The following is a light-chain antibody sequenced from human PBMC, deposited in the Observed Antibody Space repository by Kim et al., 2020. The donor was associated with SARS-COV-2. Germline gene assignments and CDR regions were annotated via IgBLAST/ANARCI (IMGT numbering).Light chain of an antibody. V-gene: IGLV3-1*01. CDR1: KLGDKY. Sequence: SYELTQPPSVSVSPGQTASITCSGDKLGDKYVCWFQQKSGQSPILVIYQNDKRPSGIPERFSGSNSGNTATLTISGTQTMDEADYYCQAWDSSTAKFGGGTKLTVL. CDR3: QAWDSSTAK. J-gene: IGLJ2*01. CDR2: QND.